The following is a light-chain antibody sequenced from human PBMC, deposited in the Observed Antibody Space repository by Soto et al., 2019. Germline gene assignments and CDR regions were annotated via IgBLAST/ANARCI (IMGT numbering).Light chain of an antibody. Sequence: EIGLTQSPGTLSLSPGERATLSCRASQSVSSNFLAWYQQKPGQAPRLLIYGASSRATGIPDRFSGSGSGTDFTLTISRLEPEDFAVDYYQQYGSSLPYTFGQGTKVEIK. CDR3: QQYGSSLPYT. J-gene: IGKJ1*01. V-gene: IGKV3-20*01. CDR2: GAS. CDR1: QSVSSNF.